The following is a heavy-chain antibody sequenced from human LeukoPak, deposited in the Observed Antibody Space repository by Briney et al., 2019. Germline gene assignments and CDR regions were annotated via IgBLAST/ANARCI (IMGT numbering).Heavy chain of an antibody. J-gene: IGHJ3*02. CDR1: GGSISSYY. CDR2: IYYSGST. D-gene: IGHD3-10*01. CDR3: ARLSPRTGDAFDI. V-gene: IGHV4-59*01. Sequence: SETLSLTCTVSGGSISSYYWSWIRQPPGKGLEWIGYIYYSGSTNYNPSLKSRVTISVDTSKNQFSLKLSSVTAADTAVYYCARLSPRTGDAFDIWGQGTMVTVSS.